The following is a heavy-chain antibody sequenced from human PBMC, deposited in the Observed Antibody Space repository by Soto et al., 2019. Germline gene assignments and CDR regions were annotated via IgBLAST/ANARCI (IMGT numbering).Heavy chain of an antibody. V-gene: IGHV3-23*01. CDR3: AKARDGYTYGSFHY. D-gene: IGHD5-18*01. J-gene: IGHJ4*02. Sequence: GSLRLSCAASGLTFSNYVMSWVRQAPGKGLEWVSGISGGGGSTYYADSVKGRFTISRDNSKNTLYLQMNSLRAEDSAIYYCAKARDGYTYGSFHYWGQGTLVTVSS. CDR2: ISGGGGST. CDR1: GLTFSNYV.